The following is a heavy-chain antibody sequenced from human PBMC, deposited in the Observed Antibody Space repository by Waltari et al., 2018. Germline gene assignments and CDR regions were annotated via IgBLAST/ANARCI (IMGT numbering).Heavy chain of an antibody. D-gene: IGHD4-17*01. CDR1: GFPFSSDG. Sequence: VQLVESGGGVVQPGRSLRPSFAASGFPFSSDGMHWVRQAPGKGLEWVAFIEYNGNNKYYSDSAKGRFTISRDSSKNTLYLQMNSLRVEDTALYYCAKVETSVTTYDGFDVWGQGTMVTVSS. V-gene: IGHV3-30*02. CDR2: IEYNGNNK. CDR3: AKVETSVTTYDGFDV. J-gene: IGHJ3*01.